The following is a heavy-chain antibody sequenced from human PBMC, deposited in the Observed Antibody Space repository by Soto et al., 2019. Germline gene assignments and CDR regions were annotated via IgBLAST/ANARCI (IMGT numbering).Heavy chain of an antibody. V-gene: IGHV3-33*01. J-gene: IGHJ4*02. CDR3: ARDCEGYCSGGVTGGYFDY. CDR2: IWYDGSNK. Sequence: GGSLRLSCAASGFTFSSYGMHWVRQAPGKGLEWVAVIWYDGSNKYYADSVKGRFTISRDNSKNTLYLQMNSLRAEDTAVYYCARDCEGYCSGGVTGGYFDYWGQGTLVTVSS. CDR1: GFTFSSYG. D-gene: IGHD2-15*01.